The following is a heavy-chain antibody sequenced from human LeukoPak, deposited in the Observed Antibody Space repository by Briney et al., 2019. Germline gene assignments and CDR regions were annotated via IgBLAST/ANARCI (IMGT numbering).Heavy chain of an antibody. Sequence: GGSLRPSCAASGFTFSSYAMHWVRQAPGKGLEYVSAISSNGGSTYYANSVKGRFTISRDNSKNTLYLQMGSLRAEDMAVYYCARAGCSSTSCKGYDYWGQGTLVTVSS. CDR2: ISSNGGST. J-gene: IGHJ4*02. CDR1: GFTFSSYA. V-gene: IGHV3-64*01. CDR3: ARAGCSSTSCKGYDY. D-gene: IGHD2-2*01.